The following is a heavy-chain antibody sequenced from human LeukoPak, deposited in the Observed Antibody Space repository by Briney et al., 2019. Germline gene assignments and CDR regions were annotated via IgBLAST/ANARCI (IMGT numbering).Heavy chain of an antibody. J-gene: IGHJ4*02. D-gene: IGHD3-10*01. CDR1: GFTFITSA. Sequence: PGETLRLSCAASGFTFITSAMSWVRQAPGKGLGWVSAISGSGDRTYYADSVKGRFTVSRDTSKNTLFLQLSSLRAEDTAVYYCAKLLRGVVVPYYDWWGQGTLVTVSS. CDR3: AKLLRGVVVPYYDW. CDR2: ISGSGDRT. V-gene: IGHV3-23*01.